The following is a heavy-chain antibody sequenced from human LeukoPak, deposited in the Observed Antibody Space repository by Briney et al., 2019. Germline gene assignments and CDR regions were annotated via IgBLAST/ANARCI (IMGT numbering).Heavy chain of an antibody. D-gene: IGHD2-2*01. V-gene: IGHV3-30*02. CDR2: IRYDGTNQ. CDR1: GFTFSTYG. J-gene: IGHJ4*02. CDR3: AKGERNVLVPADLFDS. Sequence: GGSLRLSCAASGFTFSTYGMHWVRQAPGKGLELVAFIRYDGTNQYYADSVKGRFTISRDNSKNTLYLQMNSLRAEDTAVYYCAKGERNVLVPADLFDSWGQGTLVTVSS.